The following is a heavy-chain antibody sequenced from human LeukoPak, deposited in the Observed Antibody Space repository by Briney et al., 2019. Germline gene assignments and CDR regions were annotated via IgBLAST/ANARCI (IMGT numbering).Heavy chain of an antibody. CDR1: GYTFTSYG. V-gene: IGHV1-18*01. Sequence: ASVKVSCKASGYTFTSYGISWVRQAPGQGLEWMGWISAYNGNTNYAQKLQGRVTMTTDTSTSTAYMELRSLRSDDTAVYYCARAPGIAAPGDWFGPWGQGTLVTVSS. D-gene: IGHD6-13*01. J-gene: IGHJ5*02. CDR2: ISAYNGNT. CDR3: ARAPGIAAPGDWFGP.